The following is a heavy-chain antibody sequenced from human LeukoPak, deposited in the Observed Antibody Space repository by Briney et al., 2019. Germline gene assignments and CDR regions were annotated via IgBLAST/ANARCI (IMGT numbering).Heavy chain of an antibody. Sequence: GGSLRLSCAASGFTFSSYSMNWVRQAPGKGLEWVSSITSSSSYIYYADSVKGRFTISRDNAKNSLYLQMNSLRAEDTAVYYCAKAPRTLDYYMDVWGKGTTVTVSS. CDR1: GFTFSSYS. J-gene: IGHJ6*03. CDR3: AKAPRTLDYYMDV. CDR2: ITSSSSYI. D-gene: IGHD1-14*01. V-gene: IGHV3-21*01.